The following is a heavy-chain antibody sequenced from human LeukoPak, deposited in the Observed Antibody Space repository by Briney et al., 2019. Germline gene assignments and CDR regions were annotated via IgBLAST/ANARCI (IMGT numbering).Heavy chain of an antibody. D-gene: IGHD3-10*01. CDR3: ARGARGSGTASDY. J-gene: IGHJ4*02. V-gene: IGHV3-23*01. Sequence: GGSLRLSCAASGFTFSSYAMHWVRQAPGKGLEWVSAISGSGGSTYYADSVKGRFTISRDNAKNTLHLQMNSLRAEDTAVYYCARGARGSGTASDYWGQGTLVTVSS. CDR1: GFTFSSYA. CDR2: ISGSGGST.